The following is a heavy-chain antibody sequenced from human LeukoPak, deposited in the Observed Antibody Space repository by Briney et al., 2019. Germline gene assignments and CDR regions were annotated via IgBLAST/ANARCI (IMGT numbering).Heavy chain of an antibody. CDR2: IWYDGSKK. V-gene: IGHV3-33*01. Sequence: PGGSLRLSCAASGFSFDTHGMHWVRQAPGKGLEWVAVIWYDGSKKYYADSVKGRFTISRDNSKKSLFLQMNSLRAEDTALYYCARDVFAGSSGGSFDFWGQGTLVTVSS. J-gene: IGHJ4*02. CDR3: ARDVFAGSSGGSFDF. D-gene: IGHD3-16*01. CDR1: GFSFDTHG.